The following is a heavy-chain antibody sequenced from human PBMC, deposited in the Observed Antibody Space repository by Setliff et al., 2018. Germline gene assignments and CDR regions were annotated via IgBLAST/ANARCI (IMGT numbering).Heavy chain of an antibody. J-gene: IGHJ4*02. CDR2: INHRGST. D-gene: IGHD6-6*01. Sequence: SETLSLTCAAYGGTFSDYYWTWIRQPPGKGLEWIGEINHRGSTNYNPSLKSRATISIDTSKDQFSLKLISMSAADTAVYFCARGRNIAARLLDSWGQVALVTVS. CDR3: ARGRNIAARLLDS. V-gene: IGHV4-34*01. CDR1: GGTFSDYY.